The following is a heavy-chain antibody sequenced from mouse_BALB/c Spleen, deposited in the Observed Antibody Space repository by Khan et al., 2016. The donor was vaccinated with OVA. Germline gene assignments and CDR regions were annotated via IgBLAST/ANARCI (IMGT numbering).Heavy chain of an antibody. J-gene: IGHJ2*01. CDR2: IWGDGSI. V-gene: IGHV2-3*01. CDR3: AKLRVFYFDY. Sequence: VELVESGPGLVAPSQSLSITCTVSGFSLTSNGVSWVRQPPGKGLEWLGVIWGDGSINYHSVLKSRLSISKDNSKSQVFLKLNSLQTDDTTTYYCAKLRVFYFDYWGQGTTLTVSS. CDR1: GFSLTSNG.